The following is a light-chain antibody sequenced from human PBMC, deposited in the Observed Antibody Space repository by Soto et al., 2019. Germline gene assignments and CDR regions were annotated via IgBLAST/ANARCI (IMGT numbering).Light chain of an antibody. V-gene: IGKV3-20*01. CDR3: QQYGRSPLVT. J-gene: IGKJ5*01. CDR1: QRVSSSY. Sequence: DIVLTQSPGTLSLSPGERATLSCRAIQRVSSSYLAWYQQKPGQAPRLLIYGASSRATGIPDRFSGSGSGTDFTLTISRLEPEDFAMYYCQQYGRSPLVTFGQGTRLEIK. CDR2: GAS.